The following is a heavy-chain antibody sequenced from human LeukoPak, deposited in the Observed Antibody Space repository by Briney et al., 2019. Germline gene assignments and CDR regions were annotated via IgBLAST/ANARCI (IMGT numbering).Heavy chain of an antibody. J-gene: IGHJ6*02. CDR3: AKDGDSRGFYYYYVRDV. D-gene: IGHD6-19*01. Sequence: GGSLRLSCAASGFTFSSYAMSWVRQAPGKGLEWVSAISGSGGSTYYADSVKGRFTISRDNSKNTLYLQMNSLRAEDTAVYYCAKDGDSRGFYYYYVRDVWGQGTTVTVSS. CDR1: GFTFSSYA. CDR2: ISGSGGST. V-gene: IGHV3-23*01.